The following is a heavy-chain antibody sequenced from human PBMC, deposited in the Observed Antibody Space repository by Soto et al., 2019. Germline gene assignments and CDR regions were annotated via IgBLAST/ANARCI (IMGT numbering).Heavy chain of an antibody. Sequence: QVQLVESGGGVVQPGRSLRLSCAASGFTFSSYGMHWVRQAPGKGLEWVAVISYDGSNKYYADSVKGRFTISRDNSKNTLYLQMNSLRAEDTAVYYCAKDPAAAAGTVEDYWGQGTLVTVSS. CDR3: AKDPAAAAGTVEDY. V-gene: IGHV3-30*18. CDR2: ISYDGSNK. D-gene: IGHD6-13*01. CDR1: GFTFSSYG. J-gene: IGHJ4*02.